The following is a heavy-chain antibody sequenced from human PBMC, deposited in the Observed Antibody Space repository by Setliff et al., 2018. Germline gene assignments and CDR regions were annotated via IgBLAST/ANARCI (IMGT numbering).Heavy chain of an antibody. CDR1: GFTFSSYA. J-gene: IGHJ4*02. D-gene: IGHD3-9*01. V-gene: IGHV3-23*01. Sequence: PGGSLRLSCAASGFTFSSYAMSWVRQAPGKGLEWVSAISGSGGSTYYADSVKGRFTISRDNSKNTLYLQMNSLRAEDTAVYYCALLIDYDILTGYLPDDFWGQGTLVTVSS. CDR2: ISGSGGST. CDR3: ALLIDYDILTGYLPDDF.